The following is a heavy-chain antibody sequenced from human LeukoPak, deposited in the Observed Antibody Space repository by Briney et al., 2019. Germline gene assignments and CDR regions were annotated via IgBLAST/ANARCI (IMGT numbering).Heavy chain of an antibody. J-gene: IGHJ3*02. CDR1: GFTFSNYW. V-gene: IGHV3-7*03. D-gene: IGHD6-13*01. CDR2: IKQDGSEK. CDR3: ARDSSSFRAFDI. Sequence: GGSLRLSCLASGFTFSNYWMSWARQAPGKGLEWVANIKQDGSEKYYVDSVKGRFTISRDNAKNSLYLQMNSLRAEDTAVYYCARDSSSFRAFDIWGQGTMVTVSS.